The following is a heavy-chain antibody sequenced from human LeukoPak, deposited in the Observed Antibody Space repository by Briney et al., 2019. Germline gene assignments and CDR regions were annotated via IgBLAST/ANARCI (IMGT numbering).Heavy chain of an antibody. CDR1: GFTFSSYG. J-gene: IGHJ6*02. CDR3: ARNRLPDYYDSNHGLDV. Sequence: PGRSLRLSCAASGFTFSSYGMHWVRQAPGKGLEGVAVIWYDGSNKYYADSVKGRFTISRDNSKNTLYLQMNSLRAEDTAVYYCARNRLPDYYDSNHGLDVWGQGTTVTVSS. V-gene: IGHV3-33*01. CDR2: IWYDGSNK. D-gene: IGHD3-22*01.